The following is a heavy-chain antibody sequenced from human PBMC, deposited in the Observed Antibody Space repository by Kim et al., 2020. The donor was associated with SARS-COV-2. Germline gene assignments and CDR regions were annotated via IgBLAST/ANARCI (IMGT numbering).Heavy chain of an antibody. J-gene: IGHJ6*02. CDR2: IYPGDSDT. CDR1: GYSFTSYW. D-gene: IGHD3-10*01. Sequence: GESLKISCKGSGYSFTSYWIGWVRQMPGKGLEWMGIIYPGDSDTRYSPSFQGQVTISADKSISTAYLQWSSLKASDTAMYYCARLKIARFGELLRLPYYGMDVWGQGTTVTVSS. V-gene: IGHV5-51*01. CDR3: ARLKIARFGELLRLPYYGMDV.